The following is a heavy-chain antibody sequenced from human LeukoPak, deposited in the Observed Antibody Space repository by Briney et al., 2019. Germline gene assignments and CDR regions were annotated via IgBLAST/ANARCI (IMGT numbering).Heavy chain of an antibody. D-gene: IGHD6-19*01. J-gene: IGHJ6*02. Sequence: SETLSLTCTVSGGSISSYYWSWIRQPPGKGLEWIGYIYYSGSTNYNPSLKSRVTISVDTSKNQFSLKLSSVTAADTAVYYCARQSRGSGWTSYYYGMDVWGQGTTVTVSS. V-gene: IGHV4-59*08. CDR3: ARQSRGSGWTSYYYGMDV. CDR1: GGSISSYY. CDR2: IYYSGST.